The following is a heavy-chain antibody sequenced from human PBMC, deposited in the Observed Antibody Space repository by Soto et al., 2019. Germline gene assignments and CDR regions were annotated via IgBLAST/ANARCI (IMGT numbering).Heavy chain of an antibody. CDR3: AKSNRGAYDTPDF. CDR2: ISYDGRNK. Sequence: QVQLVESGGGVVQPGRSLRLSCAASGFSLNDYGMHWVRQPPGKGLEWVAVISYDGRNKYYTDSVRGRFTISRDISKGTLFLQMNSLRAEDTAVYYCAKSNRGAYDTPDFWGQVALVTVSP. J-gene: IGHJ4*02. D-gene: IGHD3-22*01. CDR1: GFSLNDYG. V-gene: IGHV3-30*18.